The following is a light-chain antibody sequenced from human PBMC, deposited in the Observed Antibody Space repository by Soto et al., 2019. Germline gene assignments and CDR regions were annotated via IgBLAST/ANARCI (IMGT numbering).Light chain of an antibody. CDR3: QQYGAWPLT. CDR2: ATS. J-gene: IGKJ4*01. V-gene: IGKV3-15*01. CDR1: QSVGNN. Sequence: EIVVTQSPATLSVSPGERATLSCRASQSVGNNFAWYQQKPGQAPRLLIFATSTRATGVPARFSGSGSGTEFTLTFSSLQSEDFAVYYCQQYGAWPLTFGGGAKVEIE.